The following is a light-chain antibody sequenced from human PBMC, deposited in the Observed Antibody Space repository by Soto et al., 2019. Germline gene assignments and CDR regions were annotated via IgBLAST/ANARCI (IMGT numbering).Light chain of an antibody. V-gene: IGKV1-39*01. J-gene: IGKJ3*01. CDR2: AAS. Sequence: DIQMTQSPSSLFASVGDRVTITCRASQSISSYLNWYQQKPVKAPKLLIYAASSLQSGVPSRFSGSGSGTDFTLTISSLQPEDFATYYCQQSYSTPPITFGPGTKVDIK. CDR1: QSISSY. CDR3: QQSYSTPPIT.